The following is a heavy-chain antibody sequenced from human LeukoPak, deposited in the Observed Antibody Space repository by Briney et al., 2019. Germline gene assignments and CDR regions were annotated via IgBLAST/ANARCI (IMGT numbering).Heavy chain of an antibody. V-gene: IGHV4-59*01. Sequence: SETLSLTCTVSGGSISSYYWSWIRQPPGKGLEWIGYIYYSGSTNYNPSLKSRVTISVDTSKNQFSLKLSSVTAADTAVYYCARAQGHDYFDYWGQGTLVTVSS. J-gene: IGHJ4*02. CDR2: IYYSGST. CDR1: GGSISSYY. CDR3: ARAQGHDYFDY.